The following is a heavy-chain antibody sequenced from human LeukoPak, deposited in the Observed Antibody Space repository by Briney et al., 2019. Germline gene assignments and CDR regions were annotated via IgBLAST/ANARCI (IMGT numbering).Heavy chain of an antibody. J-gene: IGHJ4*02. V-gene: IGHV6-1*01. CDR2: TYYRSKWYN. D-gene: IGHD3-22*01. CDR1: GDSVSSNSAA. CDR3: ARSGPTYYYDSSGYYHFDY. Sequence: SQTLSLTCAISGDSVSSNSAAWNWIGQSPSRGLEWLGRTYYRSKWYNDYAVSVKSRIIINPDTSKNQFSLQLNSMTPEDTAVYYCARSGPTYYYDSSGYYHFDYWGQGTLVTVSS.